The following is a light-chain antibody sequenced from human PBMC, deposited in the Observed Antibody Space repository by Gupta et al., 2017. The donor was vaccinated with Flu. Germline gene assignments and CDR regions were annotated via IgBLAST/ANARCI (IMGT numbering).Light chain of an antibody. V-gene: IGKV1-5*03. Sequence: IQMTQSPSTLSASVGDRVTLTCRASQNSLALLALYQHKPGKALKLLIDEASNLAYGVPSSFSGSGSGSDFTLTISSLQPDDFATYYCQQYYTYVLSFGGGTKVQSK. CDR3: QQYYTYVLS. CDR1: QNSLAL. CDR2: EAS. J-gene: IGKJ4*01.